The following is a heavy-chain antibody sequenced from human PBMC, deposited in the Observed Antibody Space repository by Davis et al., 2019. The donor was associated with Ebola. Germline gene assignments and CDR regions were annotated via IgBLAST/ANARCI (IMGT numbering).Heavy chain of an antibody. V-gene: IGHV3-11*06. CDR3: ASRLKAAGGMDV. D-gene: IGHD2-15*01. CDR1: GFTFSDYY. Sequence: GESLKISCAASGFTFSDYYMSWIRQAPGKGLEWVSYINPYSSYTRYADSVKGRFTISRDNAKKSLYLQMNSLRVDDTAVYYCASRLKAAGGMDVWGQGTTVTVSS. J-gene: IGHJ6*02. CDR2: INPYSSYT.